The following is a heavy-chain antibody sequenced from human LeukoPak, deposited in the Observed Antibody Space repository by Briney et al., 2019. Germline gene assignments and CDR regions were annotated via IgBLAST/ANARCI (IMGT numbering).Heavy chain of an antibody. Sequence: SETLSLTCTVSGYSISSGYYWGWIRQPPGKGLEWIGSIYHSGSTYYNPSLKSRVTISVDTSKNQFSLKLSSVTAADTAVYYCARGGYGSGRYYYSYMDVWGKGTTVTVSS. CDR1: GYSISSGYY. CDR3: ARGGYGSGRYYYSYMDV. D-gene: IGHD3-10*01. J-gene: IGHJ6*03. CDR2: IYHSGST. V-gene: IGHV4-38-2*02.